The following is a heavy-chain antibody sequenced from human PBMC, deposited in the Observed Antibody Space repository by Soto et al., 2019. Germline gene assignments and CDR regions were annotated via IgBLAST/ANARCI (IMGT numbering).Heavy chain of an antibody. J-gene: IGHJ5*01. CDR2: IYKSATT. V-gene: IGHV4-30-4*01. CDR1: GDSISNLYYF. CDR3: ARGRYCLTGRCFQKWFDS. D-gene: IGHD7-27*01. Sequence: KPSETLSLTCSVSGDSISNLYYFWAWIRQPPGQALEYIGYIYKSATTYYNPSFESRVAISVDTSKSQFSLNVTSVTAADTAVYFCARGRYCLTGRCFQKWFDSWGQGDLVTVSS.